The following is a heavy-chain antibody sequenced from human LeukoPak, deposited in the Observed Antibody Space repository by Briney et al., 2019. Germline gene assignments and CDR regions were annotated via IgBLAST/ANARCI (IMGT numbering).Heavy chain of an antibody. CDR1: GDSISSSSYY. D-gene: IGHD6-19*01. CDR3: ARSGIAVAGSAFDI. Sequence: SSETLSFTCTVSGDSISSSSYYWGWIRQPPGKGLEWIGSIYYSGSTYYNPSLKSRVTISVDTSKNQFSLKLSSVTAADTAVYSCARSGIAVAGSAFDIWGQGTMVTVSS. CDR2: IYYSGST. J-gene: IGHJ3*02. V-gene: IGHV4-39*07.